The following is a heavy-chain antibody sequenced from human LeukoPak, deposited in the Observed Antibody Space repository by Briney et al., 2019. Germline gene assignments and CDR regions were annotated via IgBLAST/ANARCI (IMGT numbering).Heavy chain of an antibody. CDR1: GFTFSSYW. J-gene: IGHJ4*02. CDR2: IKQDGSKK. V-gene: IGHV3-7*04. D-gene: IGHD5-24*01. CDR3: TRVGYIDEGIDY. Sequence: GGSLRLSCAASGFTFSSYWMSWVRQAPGKGLEWVANIKQDGSKKSYVDSVKGRFTISRDNAKNSLYLQMNSLRAEGTAIYYCTRVGYIDEGIDYWGQGTLATVSS.